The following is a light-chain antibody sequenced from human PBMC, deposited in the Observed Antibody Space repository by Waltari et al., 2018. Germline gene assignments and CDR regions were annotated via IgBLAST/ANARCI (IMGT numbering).Light chain of an antibody. CDR1: QSLRSNF. CDR2: GTS. CDR3: QQYDSSPRT. V-gene: IGKV3-20*01. Sequence: EIVLTQSPGTLYLSPVERATLSCRASQSLRSNFLAWYQHKAGQAPRLLIYGTSTRATGIPDRFSGSGSGTDFTLAIRRLEPEDFAVYYCQQYDSSPRTFGLGTKVEVK. J-gene: IGKJ1*01.